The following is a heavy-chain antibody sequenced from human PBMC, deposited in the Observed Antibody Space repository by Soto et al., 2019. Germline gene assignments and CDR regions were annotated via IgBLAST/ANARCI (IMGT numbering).Heavy chain of an antibody. V-gene: IGHV4-4*02. CDR2: IYHSGST. CDR3: ARAIWYCSGGSCYSDAFDI. D-gene: IGHD2-15*01. J-gene: IGHJ3*02. Sequence: QVQLQESGPGLVKPSGTLSLTCAVSGGAISSSNWWSWVRQPPGKGLEWIGEIYHSGSTNYNPSLKSRVTISVDKSKNQFSLKLSSGTAADTAVYYCARAIWYCSGGSCYSDAFDIWGQGTMVTVSS. CDR1: GGAISSSNW.